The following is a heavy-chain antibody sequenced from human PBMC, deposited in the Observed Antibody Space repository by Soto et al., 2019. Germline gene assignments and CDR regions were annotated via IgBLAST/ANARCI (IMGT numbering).Heavy chain of an antibody. CDR2: IIAIFGTA. D-gene: IGHD2-21*01. CDR1: GYMFSKYG. V-gene: IGHV1-69*13. Sequence: SVKVSCKASGYMFSKYGISWVRQAPGQGLEWMGGIIAIFGTANHAQKFQGRVTITADESTSTAYMELSSLRSEDTAVYYCARGHDVVVIYAFDIWGQGTMVTVSS. CDR3: ARGHDVVVIYAFDI. J-gene: IGHJ3*02.